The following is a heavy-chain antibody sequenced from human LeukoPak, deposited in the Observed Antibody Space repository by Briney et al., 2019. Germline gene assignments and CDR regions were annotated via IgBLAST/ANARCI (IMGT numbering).Heavy chain of an antibody. V-gene: IGHV1-69*06. J-gene: IGHJ5*02. Sequence: SVKVSCKASGGTFSSYAISWVRQAPGQGLEWVGRIIPIFGTANYAQKFQGRVTITADKSTSTAYMELSSLRSEDTAVYYCAREVQDIVLMVYAHTWFDPWGQGTLVTVSS. CDR1: GGTFSSYA. D-gene: IGHD2-8*01. CDR3: AREVQDIVLMVYAHTWFDP. CDR2: IIPIFGTA.